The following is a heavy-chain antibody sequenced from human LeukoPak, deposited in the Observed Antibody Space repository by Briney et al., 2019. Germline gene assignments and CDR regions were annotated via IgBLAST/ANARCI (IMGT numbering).Heavy chain of an antibody. CDR3: AKEGGEGPDFDY. D-gene: IGHD3-16*01. Sequence: GGSLRLSCAVSGCNVSHKYMSWVRQAPGKGLEWVSAISGSGGNTYYADSVKGRFTISRDNSKNTLYLQMNSLRAEDTAVYYCAKEGGEGPDFDYWGQGTLVTVSS. V-gene: IGHV3-23*01. CDR1: GCNVSHKY. J-gene: IGHJ4*02. CDR2: ISGSGGNT.